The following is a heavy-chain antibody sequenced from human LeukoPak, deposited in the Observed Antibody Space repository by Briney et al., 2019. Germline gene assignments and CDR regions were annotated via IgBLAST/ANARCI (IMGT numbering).Heavy chain of an antibody. V-gene: IGHV3-30-3*01. CDR1: GFTFSNNA. J-gene: IGHJ4*02. CDR3: ARVRQGGFCSSTSCYNLDY. Sequence: GTSLRLSCAASGFTFSNNAVHWVRQAPGKGLEWVAVISYDESNKYYVDSVKGRFTVSRDNSKNTLYLQMNSLRAEDAAVYYCARVRQGGFCSSTSCYNLDYWGQGTLVTVSS. D-gene: IGHD2-2*02. CDR2: ISYDESNK.